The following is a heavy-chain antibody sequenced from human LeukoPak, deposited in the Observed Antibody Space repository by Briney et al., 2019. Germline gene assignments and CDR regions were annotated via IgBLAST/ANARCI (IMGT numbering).Heavy chain of an antibody. J-gene: IGHJ5*02. Sequence: SQTLSLTCTVSGGSISSGGYYWSWIRQHPGKGLEWIGYLYYSGSTSYNPSLKSRVTISVDTSKNQFSLKLSSVTAADTAVYYCASEVIVATIWGNWFDPWGQGTLVTVSS. CDR1: GGSISSGGYY. CDR3: ASEVIVATIWGNWFDP. CDR2: LYYSGST. D-gene: IGHD5-12*01. V-gene: IGHV4-31*03.